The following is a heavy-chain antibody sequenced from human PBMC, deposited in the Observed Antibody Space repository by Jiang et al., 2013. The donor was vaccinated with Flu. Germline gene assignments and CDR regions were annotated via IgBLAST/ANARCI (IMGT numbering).Heavy chain of an antibody. CDR2: IIPIFGTA. J-gene: IGHJ6*03. CDR3: ARVDSAAATYYYYYMDV. Sequence: GAEVKKPGSSVKVSCKASGGTFSSYAISWVRQAPGQGLEWMGGIIPIFGTANYAQKFQGRVTITADESTSTAYMELSSLRSEDTAVYYCARVDSAAATYYYYYMDVWGKGTTVTVSS. V-gene: IGHV1-69*01. CDR1: GGTFSSYA. D-gene: IGHD6-13*01.